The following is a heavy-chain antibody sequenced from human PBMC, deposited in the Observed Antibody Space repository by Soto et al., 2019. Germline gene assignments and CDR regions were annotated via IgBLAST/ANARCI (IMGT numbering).Heavy chain of an antibody. CDR3: ARLGPIAAAGTDY. V-gene: IGHV3-66*01. D-gene: IGHD6-13*01. Sequence: GGSLRLSCAASEFTVSSHYMSWVRQAPGKGLEWVSVIYSGGSTYYADSVKGRFTISRDNSKNTLYLQMNSLRAEDTAVYNCARLGPIAAAGTDYWGQGTLVTVSS. CDR1: EFTVSSHY. CDR2: IYSGGST. J-gene: IGHJ4*02.